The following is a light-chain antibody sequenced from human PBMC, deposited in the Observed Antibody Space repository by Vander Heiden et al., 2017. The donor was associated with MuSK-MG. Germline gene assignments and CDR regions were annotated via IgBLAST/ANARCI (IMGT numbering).Light chain of an antibody. V-gene: IGKV1-27*01. Sequence: DIQMTQSPSSLSASVGDRVTITCRASQDIYKYVAWYQQKPGKVPRVLIYAASTLQSGVPSRFSGSGSGTDFTLTISSLQPEDVATYYCQKDNSVPITFGQGTRLEIK. J-gene: IGKJ5*01. CDR2: AAS. CDR1: QDIYKY. CDR3: QKDNSVPIT.